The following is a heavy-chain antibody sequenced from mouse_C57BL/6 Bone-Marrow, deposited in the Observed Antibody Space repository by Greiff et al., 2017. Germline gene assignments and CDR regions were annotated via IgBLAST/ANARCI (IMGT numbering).Heavy chain of an antibody. Sequence: QVQLQQSGAELVRPGASVTLSCKASGYTFTDYEMHWVKQTPVHGLEWIGAIDPETGGTAYNQKFKGKAILTADTSSSTAYMELRSLTSEDSAVYYCTRPTMVTTGGNYYAMDYWGQGTSVTVSS. J-gene: IGHJ4*01. CDR1: GYTFTDYE. D-gene: IGHD2-9*01. CDR2: IDPETGGT. V-gene: IGHV1-15*01. CDR3: TRPTMVTTGGNYYAMDY.